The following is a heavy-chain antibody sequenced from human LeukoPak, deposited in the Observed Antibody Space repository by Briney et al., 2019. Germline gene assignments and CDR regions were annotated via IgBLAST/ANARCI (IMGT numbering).Heavy chain of an antibody. V-gene: IGHV3-23*01. CDR3: AKGRLAAAGSRDYFDY. J-gene: IGHJ4*02. CDR2: ISGSGGST. Sequence: GSLRLSCAASGFTFNDYWMHWVRQAPGKGLVWVSAISGSGGSTYYADSVKGRFTISRDNSKNTLYLQMNSLRAEDTAVYYCAKGRLAAAGSRDYFDYWGQGTLVTVSS. D-gene: IGHD6-13*01. CDR1: GFTFNDYW.